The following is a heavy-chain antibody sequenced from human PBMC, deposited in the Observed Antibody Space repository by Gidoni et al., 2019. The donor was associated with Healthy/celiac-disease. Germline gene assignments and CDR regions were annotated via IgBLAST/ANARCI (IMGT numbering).Heavy chain of an antibody. J-gene: IGHJ4*02. CDR3: ARRYGDPYHYFDY. V-gene: IGHV4-39*01. D-gene: IGHD4-17*01. Sequence: QLQLQESGPGLVQPSETLSLTCTVSGGSISSSSYYWGWIRQPPGKGLEWIGSIYYSGSTYYNPSLKSRVTISVDTSKNQFSLKLSSVTAADTAVYYCARRYGDPYHYFDYWGQGTLVTVSS. CDR1: GGSISSSSYY. CDR2: IYYSGST.